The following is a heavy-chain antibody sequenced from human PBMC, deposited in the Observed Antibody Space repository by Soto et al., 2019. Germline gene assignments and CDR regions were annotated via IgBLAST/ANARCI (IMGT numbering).Heavy chain of an antibody. J-gene: IGHJ4*02. V-gene: IGHV3-33*01. CDR3: ARGGYCSGGSCYSADY. CDR1: GFTFSSYG. Sequence: QVQLVESGGGVVQPGRSLRLSCAASGFTFSSYGMHWVRQAPGKGLEWVAVIWYDGSNKYYADSVKGRFTISRDNSKNTLYLQMNSRRAEDTAGYYCARGGYCSGGSCYSADYWGQGTLVTVSS. CDR2: IWYDGSNK. D-gene: IGHD2-15*01.